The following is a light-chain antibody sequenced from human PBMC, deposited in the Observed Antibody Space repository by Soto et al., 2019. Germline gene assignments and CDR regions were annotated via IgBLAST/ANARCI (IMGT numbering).Light chain of an antibody. CDR1: QAIRND. CDR2: GAS. CDR3: LQDYTYPWT. Sequence: AIQMTQSPSSLSASVGVRVTITCRASQAIRNDLGWYQQKPGKAPNLLIFGASNLQAGVPVRFSASGSGTNFTLTISNLQPEDFASYYCLQDYTYPWTFGQGTKVDI. J-gene: IGKJ1*01. V-gene: IGKV1-6*01.